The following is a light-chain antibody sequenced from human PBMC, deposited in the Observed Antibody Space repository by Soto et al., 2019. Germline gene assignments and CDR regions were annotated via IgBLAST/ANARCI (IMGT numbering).Light chain of an antibody. CDR3: QQYCSSPPKYT. CDR1: QSVSSSY. V-gene: IGKV3-20*01. CDR2: GAS. Sequence: EIVLTQSPGTLSLSPGERATLSCRASQSVSSSYLAWYQQKPGQAPRLLIYGASSRATGIPDRFSGSGSGTDVSLTISRLEPEDFAVFYCQQYCSSPPKYTFGQGTKLEIK. J-gene: IGKJ2*01.